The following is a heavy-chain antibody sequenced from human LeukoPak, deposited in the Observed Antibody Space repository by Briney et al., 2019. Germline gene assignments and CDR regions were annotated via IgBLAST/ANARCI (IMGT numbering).Heavy chain of an antibody. Sequence: SETLSLTCAVYGGSFSGYYWSWIRQPPGKGLEWIGEINHSGSTNYNPSLKSRVTISVDTSKNQFSLKLSSVTAADTAVYYCASRGVTTCRECGFDPWGQGTLVTVSS. V-gene: IGHV4-34*01. CDR2: INHSGST. D-gene: IGHD4-11*01. CDR1: GGSFSGYY. CDR3: ASRGVTTCRECGFDP. J-gene: IGHJ5*02.